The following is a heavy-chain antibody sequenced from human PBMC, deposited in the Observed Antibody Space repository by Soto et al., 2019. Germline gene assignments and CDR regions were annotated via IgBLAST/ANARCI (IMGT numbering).Heavy chain of an antibody. Sequence: SETLSLTCTVSGGSISSGGYYWSCIRQPPGKGLEWIGSIYYGGSTYYNPSLKSRVTISVDTSKDQFSLKLSSVTAADTAVYYCARQNGSGRSAFDIWGQGTMVTVSS. J-gene: IGHJ3*02. CDR3: ARQNGSGRSAFDI. D-gene: IGHD3-10*01. CDR2: IYYGGST. V-gene: IGHV4-39*01. CDR1: GGSISSGGYY.